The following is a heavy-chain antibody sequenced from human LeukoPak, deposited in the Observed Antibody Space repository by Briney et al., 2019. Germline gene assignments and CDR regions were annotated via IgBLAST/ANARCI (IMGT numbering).Heavy chain of an antibody. CDR1: GFTFEDYT. V-gene: IGHV3-43*01. CDR2: ISWDGTP. J-gene: IGHJ4*02. CDR3: VKYLCYESSGYVFDY. Sequence: GGSLRLSCAASGFTFEDYTMHWVRQAPGKTLEWVSLISWDGTPYYTDSVKGRFTISRDNSKNSLYLQMDTLRSEDTAFYYCVKYLCYESSGYVFDYWGQGTLVTVSS. D-gene: IGHD3-22*01.